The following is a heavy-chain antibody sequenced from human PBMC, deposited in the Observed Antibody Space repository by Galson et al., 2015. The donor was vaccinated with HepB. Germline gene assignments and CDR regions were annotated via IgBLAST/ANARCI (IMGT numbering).Heavy chain of an antibody. V-gene: IGHV1-69*13. D-gene: IGHD5-12*01. CDR2: IVPTIGRT. CDR3: ARVAAYRGSWYIHGY. J-gene: IGHJ4*02. Sequence: SVKVSCKASGGTFTSSGINWVRQAPGQGLEWVGGIVPTIGRTIYAQKLQDRVTITADESTTAVYMDLSSLTSEDTAIYYCARVAAYRGSWYIHGYWGQGTLVTVSS. CDR1: GGTFTSSG.